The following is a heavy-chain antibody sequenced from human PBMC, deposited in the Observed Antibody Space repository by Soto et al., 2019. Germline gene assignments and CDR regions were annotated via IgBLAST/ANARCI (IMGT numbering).Heavy chain of an antibody. CDR2: IHYSGNT. CDR3: ARRLKGRRYFDWVGSLDV. V-gene: IGHV4-59*01. Sequence: QVQLQESGPGLVKPSETLSLSCTVSGDSISNYYWSWIRQFPGQGLEWMGYIHYSGNTNYNPSLKSRDTMSVDTSKSQFSLKLRSLTAADTAVYYCARRLKGRRYFDWVGSLDVCGQGTTVIVSS. J-gene: IGHJ6*02. CDR1: GDSISNYY. D-gene: IGHD3-9*01.